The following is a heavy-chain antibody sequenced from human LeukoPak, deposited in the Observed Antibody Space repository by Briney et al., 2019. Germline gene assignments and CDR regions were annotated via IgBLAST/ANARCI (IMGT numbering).Heavy chain of an antibody. CDR1: GFSFTSHY. D-gene: IGHD6-19*01. J-gene: IGHJ4*02. CDR2: INPSGSST. V-gene: IGHV1-46*01. CDR3: ARDPNGSGWFYYFDY. Sequence: GASVKVSCKASGFSFTSHYMHWVRQAPGQGLEWMGLINPSGSSTLYAQKFQGRVTMTRDMSTTTDYMELSSLRSEDTAVYYCARDPNGSGWFYYFDYWGQGTLVTVSS.